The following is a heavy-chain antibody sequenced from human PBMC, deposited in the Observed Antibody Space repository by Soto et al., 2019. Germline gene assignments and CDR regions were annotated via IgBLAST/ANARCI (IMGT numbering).Heavy chain of an antibody. CDR3: AKLPARTFRGYGSGHPLDP. J-gene: IGHJ5*02. Sequence: GGSLRLSCAASGFTFGSYAMTWVRQAPGKGLEWVSAITGGGDNTYYADSGKGRFTISRDNSKNTLYLQMNSLRVEDTAVYYCAKLPARTFRGYGSGHPLDPWGQGTLVTVSS. D-gene: IGHD3-10*01. CDR1: GFTFGSYA. CDR2: ITGGGDNT. V-gene: IGHV3-23*01.